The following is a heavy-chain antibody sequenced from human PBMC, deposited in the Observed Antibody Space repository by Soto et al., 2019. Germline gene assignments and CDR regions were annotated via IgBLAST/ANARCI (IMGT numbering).Heavy chain of an antibody. V-gene: IGHV3-23*01. CDR2: ISGSGGST. Sequence: PVGSLRLSCAASGFTFSSYAMSWVRQAPGKGLEWVSAISGSGGSTYYADSVKGRFTISRDNSKNTLYLQMNSLRAEDTAVYYCAKDSTYYDFWSGYFSYFDYWGQGTLVTVSS. CDR3: AKDSTYYDFWSGYFSYFDY. D-gene: IGHD3-3*01. CDR1: GFTFSSYA. J-gene: IGHJ4*02.